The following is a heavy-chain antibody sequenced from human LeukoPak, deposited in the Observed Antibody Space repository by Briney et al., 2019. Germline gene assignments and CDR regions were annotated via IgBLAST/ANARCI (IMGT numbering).Heavy chain of an antibody. V-gene: IGHV4-39*01. Sequence: SETLSLTCTVSGGSISTSNYYWGWIRQPPGKGLEWIGSIYYSGSTYYNPSLKSRVTISVDTSKNQFSLKLSSVTAADTAVYYCARHNNYYYYMDVWGKGTTVTISS. CDR2: IYYSGST. D-gene: IGHD2/OR15-2a*01. J-gene: IGHJ6*03. CDR3: ARHNNYYYYMDV. CDR1: GGSISTSNYY.